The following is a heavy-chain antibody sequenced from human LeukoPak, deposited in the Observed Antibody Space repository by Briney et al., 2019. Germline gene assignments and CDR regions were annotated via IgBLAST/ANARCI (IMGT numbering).Heavy chain of an antibody. J-gene: IGHJ4*02. D-gene: IGHD6-19*01. Sequence: GGSLRLSCEASGFTFRHSWLSWIRQTPGKGLEWVANIHPDSSDKFYVDSMEGRFTISKDNAKNSLYLQMNSLRAEDTAVYYCARVAYSSGSFDYWGQGTLVTVSS. CDR1: GFTFRHSW. V-gene: IGHV3-7*01. CDR2: IHPDSSDK. CDR3: ARVAYSSGSFDY.